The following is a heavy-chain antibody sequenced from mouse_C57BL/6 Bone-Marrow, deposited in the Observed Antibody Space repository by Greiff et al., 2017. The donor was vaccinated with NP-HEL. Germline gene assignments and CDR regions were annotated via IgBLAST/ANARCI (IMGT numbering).Heavy chain of an antibody. CDR3: ARGDDYDGPPDY. CDR1: GYTLTSYW. D-gene: IGHD2-4*01. J-gene: IGHJ2*01. V-gene: IGHV1-64*01. Sequence: VQLQQSGAELVKPGASVKLSCKASGYTLTSYWMHWVKQRPGQGLEWIGMIHPNSGSTNYNEKFKSKATLTVDKSSSTAYMQLSSLTSEDSAVYYCARGDDYDGPPDYWGPGTTLTVSS. CDR2: IHPNSGST.